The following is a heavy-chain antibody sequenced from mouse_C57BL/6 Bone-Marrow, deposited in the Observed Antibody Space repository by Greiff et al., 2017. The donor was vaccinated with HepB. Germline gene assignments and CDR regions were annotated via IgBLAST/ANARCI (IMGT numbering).Heavy chain of an antibody. CDR2: ISSGGSYT. CDR1: GFTFSSYG. D-gene: IGHD1-1*01. V-gene: IGHV5-6*01. Sequence: VQLKESGGDLVKPGGSLKLSCAASGFTFSSYGMSWVRQTPDKRLEWVATISSGGSYTYYPDSVKGRFTISRDKSKNTLYMQMSSLKSEDTAVYCCARPMTTVVDFEVWGTGTTVTVAS. CDR3: ARPMTTVVDFEV. J-gene: IGHJ1*03.